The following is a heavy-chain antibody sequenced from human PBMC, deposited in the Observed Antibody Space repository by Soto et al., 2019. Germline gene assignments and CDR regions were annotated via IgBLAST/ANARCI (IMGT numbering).Heavy chain of an antibody. CDR2: ISKRSTYM. Sequence: GGSLRLSCEASGFTFSTYSMNWVRQAPGKGLEWVSTISKRSTYMYYADSVKGRFTVSRDNANNSLYLQMSSLRAEDTAVYYCARDYSRYYGMDVWGQGTTVTVSS. D-gene: IGHD2-15*01. J-gene: IGHJ6*02. V-gene: IGHV3-21*01. CDR3: ARDYSRYYGMDV. CDR1: GFTFSTYS.